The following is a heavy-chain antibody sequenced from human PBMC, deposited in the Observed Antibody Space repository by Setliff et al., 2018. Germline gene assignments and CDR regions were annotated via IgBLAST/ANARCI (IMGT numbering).Heavy chain of an antibody. CDR1: GGSISSGGYY. CDR2: IYYSGST. J-gene: IGHJ3*02. Sequence: LSLTCTVSGGSISSGGYYWSWIRQHPGKGLEWIGYIYYSGSTYYNPSLKSRVTISVDTSXXQFSLKLSSVTAADTAVYYCARVALVVVIRNAFDIWGQGTMVTVSS. CDR3: ARVALVVVIRNAFDI. D-gene: IGHD2-21*01. V-gene: IGHV4-31*03.